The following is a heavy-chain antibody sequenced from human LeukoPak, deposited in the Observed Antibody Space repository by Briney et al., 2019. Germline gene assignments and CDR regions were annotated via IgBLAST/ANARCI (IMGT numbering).Heavy chain of an antibody. CDR3: ARGDGYSYGYLGY. CDR1: GYTFPGYY. J-gene: IGHJ4*02. V-gene: IGHV1-2*02. CDR2: INPNSGSR. Sequence: GASVKVSCKAFGYTFPGYYMHWVRQAPGHGLEWMGWINPNSGSRSYAQKFQGRVTMTRDTSISTAYMELSRLKSDDTAVYYCARGDGYSYGYLGYWGQGTLVTVSS. D-gene: IGHD5-18*01.